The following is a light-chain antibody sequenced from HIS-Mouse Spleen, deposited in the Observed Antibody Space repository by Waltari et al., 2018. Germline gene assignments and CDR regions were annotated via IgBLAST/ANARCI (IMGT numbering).Light chain of an antibody. CDR1: ALPTQY. CDR2: KDS. J-gene: IGLJ2*01. CDR3: QSADSSGTHVV. V-gene: IGLV3-25*03. Sequence: SYELTQPPSVSVSPVQTARITCSGDALPTQYAYWYQQKPGQAPVLVIYKDSERPSGIPERFSGSSSGTTVTLTISGVQAEDEADYYCQSADSSGTHVVFGGGTKLTVL.